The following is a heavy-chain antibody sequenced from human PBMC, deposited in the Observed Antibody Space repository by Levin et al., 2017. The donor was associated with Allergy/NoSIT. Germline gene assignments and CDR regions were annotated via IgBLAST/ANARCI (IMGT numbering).Heavy chain of an antibody. CDR2: ISYDGSNK. CDR3: ARDQSNWGYYFDY. Sequence: GESLKISCAASGFTFSSYAMHWVRQAPGKGLEWVAVISYDGSNKYYADSVKGRFTISRDNSKNTLYLQMNSLRAEDTAVYYCARDQSNWGYYFDYWGQGTLVTVSS. CDR1: GFTFSSYA. J-gene: IGHJ4*02. V-gene: IGHV3-30*04. D-gene: IGHD7-27*01.